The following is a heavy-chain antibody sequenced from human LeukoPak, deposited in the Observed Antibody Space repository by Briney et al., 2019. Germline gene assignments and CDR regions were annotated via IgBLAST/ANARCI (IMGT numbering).Heavy chain of an antibody. CDR3: ARASRDGYNQNFDY. D-gene: IGHD5-24*01. Sequence: HGESLKISCKAYGYSFFSNYWIAWVRQMPGKGLEWMGILYPGDSDSRYSPSFQGQVTISADRSISTAYQHWSSLKVSDTAMYYCARASRDGYNQNFDYWGQGTLVTVSS. V-gene: IGHV5-51*01. CDR2: LYPGDSDS. CDR1: GYSFFSNYW. J-gene: IGHJ4*02.